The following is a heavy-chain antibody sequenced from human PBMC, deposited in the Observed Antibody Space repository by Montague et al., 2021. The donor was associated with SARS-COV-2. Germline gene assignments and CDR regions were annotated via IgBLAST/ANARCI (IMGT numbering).Heavy chain of an antibody. J-gene: IGHJ3*01. CDR3: CVPGLEAATDEAFDL. D-gene: IGHD2-15*01. Sequence: SLRLSCAASGFSFTNSWMSWVRQAPGKGLEWVGRIKSSTDGGTVDYAEALQDRFTISRDDSTNTLYMRMNSLKAVDTAIYYCCVPGLEAATDEAFDLWGPGTMVTVSS. CDR1: GFSFTNSW. V-gene: IGHV3-15*05. CDR2: IKSSTDGGTV.